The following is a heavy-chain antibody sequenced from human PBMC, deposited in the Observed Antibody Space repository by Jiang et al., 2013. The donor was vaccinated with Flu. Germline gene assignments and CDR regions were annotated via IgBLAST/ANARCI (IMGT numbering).Heavy chain of an antibody. J-gene: IGHJ4*02. CDR3: ARGVGGYSYGYILY. CDR2: FGTT. Sequence: FGTTNHAQKFQGRVTFTADESTSTAYMELTGLRSEDTAIYYCARGVGGYSYGYILYWGQGTLVTVSS. D-gene: IGHD5-18*01. V-gene: IGHV1-69*01.